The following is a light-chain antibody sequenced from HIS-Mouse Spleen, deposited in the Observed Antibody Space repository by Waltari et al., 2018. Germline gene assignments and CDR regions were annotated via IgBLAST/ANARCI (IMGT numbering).Light chain of an antibody. CDR1: QDISNY. V-gene: IGKV1-33*01. CDR2: DAS. Sequence: DIQMTQSPSSLSASLGDRVTITCQASQDISNYLNWYQQKPGKAPKLLIYDASNLETGVPSRFSGSGSGTDFTFTISSLQPEDIATYYCQQYDNLHRLTFGPGTKVDIK. J-gene: IGKJ3*01. CDR3: QQYDNLHRLT.